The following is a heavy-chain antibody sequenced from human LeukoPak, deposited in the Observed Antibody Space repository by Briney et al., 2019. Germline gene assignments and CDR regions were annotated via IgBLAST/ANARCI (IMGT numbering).Heavy chain of an antibody. Sequence: PSETLSLTCTVSGGSISSYYWSWIRQPPGKGLEWIGYIYYSGSTNYNPPLKSRVTISVDTSKNQFSLKLSSVTAADTAVYYCARVEYYYDSSGYSDAFDIWGQGTMVTVSS. J-gene: IGHJ3*02. CDR2: IYYSGST. V-gene: IGHV4-59*01. D-gene: IGHD3-22*01. CDR1: GGSISSYY. CDR3: ARVEYYYDSSGYSDAFDI.